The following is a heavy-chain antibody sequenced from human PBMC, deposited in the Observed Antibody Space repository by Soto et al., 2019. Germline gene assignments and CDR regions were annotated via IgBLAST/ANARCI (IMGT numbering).Heavy chain of an antibody. V-gene: IGHV1-2*02. J-gene: IGHJ3*02. CDR3: ARGGGVGVAGSAAFDM. CDR2: INPATGAA. CDR1: GYPVTAYY. Sequence: QLHLVQSGAVVKKPGASVTVSCSASGYPVTAYYMHWVRQAPGRGLEWMGGINPATGAAKYTQTFRGRGTMTGATSTSTVFMELSGLTSEATAVFYCARGGGVGVAGSAAFDMWGQGTLVTVSS. D-gene: IGHD3-3*01.